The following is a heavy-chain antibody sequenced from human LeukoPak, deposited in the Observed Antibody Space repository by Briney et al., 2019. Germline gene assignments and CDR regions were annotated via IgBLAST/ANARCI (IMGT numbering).Heavy chain of an antibody. Sequence: ASVKVSFKASGYTFTVYYMHWVRQAPGQGREWMGWINPNSGGTNYAQKFQGRVTMTRDTSISTAYMELSRLRSDDTAVYYCARASPSTIHYWGQGTLVTVSS. CDR3: ARASPSTIHY. D-gene: IGHD5-24*01. J-gene: IGHJ4*02. CDR2: INPNSGGT. V-gene: IGHV1-2*02. CDR1: GYTFTVYY.